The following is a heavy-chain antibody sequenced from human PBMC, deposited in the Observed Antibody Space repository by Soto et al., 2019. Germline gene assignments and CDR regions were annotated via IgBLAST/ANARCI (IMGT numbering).Heavy chain of an antibody. CDR3: ATLTKYDILTGFYPC. D-gene: IGHD3-9*01. V-gene: IGHV4-31*03. CDR2: IYYSGST. J-gene: IGHJ4*02. Sequence: ASGTLSLTCTFSGGSLSSGDYYWSWVRQHPGKGLEWIGYIYYSGSTYYNPSLKSRVTISVDTSKNQFSLKLSSVTAADTAVYYCATLTKYDILTGFYPCWGQGTLVTVSS. CDR1: GGSLSSGDYY.